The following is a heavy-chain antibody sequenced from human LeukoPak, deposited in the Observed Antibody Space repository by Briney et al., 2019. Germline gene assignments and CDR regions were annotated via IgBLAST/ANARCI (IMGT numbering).Heavy chain of an antibody. CDR1: GGSFSGYY. J-gene: IGHJ4*02. V-gene: IGHV4-34*01. CDR2: INHSGST. Sequence: PSETLSLTCAVYGGSFSGYYWSWIRQPPGKGLEWIGEINHSGSTNYNPSLKSRVTISVDTSKNQFSLKLSSVTAADTAVYYCARAAGDDSSGYVDYWGQGTLVTVSS. D-gene: IGHD3-22*01. CDR3: ARAAGDDSSGYVDY.